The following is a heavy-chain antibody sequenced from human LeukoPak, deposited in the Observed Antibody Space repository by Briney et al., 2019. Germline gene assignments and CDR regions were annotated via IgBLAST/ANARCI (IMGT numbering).Heavy chain of an antibody. CDR2: ISAYNGNT. CDR3: ATGIYFDY. V-gene: IGHV1-18*01. D-gene: IGHD1-26*01. Sequence: ASVKVSCKASVSAFTEEGISRIRQAPGQGLEWMGWISAYNGNTNYAQKLQGRVTLNTDTSTSTAYMDLKSLRSDDTAVYYCATGIYFDYWGQGTLVTVSS. CDR1: VSAFTEEG. J-gene: IGHJ4*02.